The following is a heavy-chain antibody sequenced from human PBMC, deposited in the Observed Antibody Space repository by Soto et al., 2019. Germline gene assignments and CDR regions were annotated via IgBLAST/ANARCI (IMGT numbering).Heavy chain of an antibody. CDR2: ISSTSSYI. V-gene: IGHV3-21*01. CDR3: ARGARIAVTGTADY. J-gene: IGHJ4*02. D-gene: IGHD6-19*01. Sequence: EVQLVESGGGLVEPGGSLRLSCAASGFTFSSYSMNWVRQAPEKGLEWVSSISSTSSYIFYADSLKGRFTISRDNARKSLYLQMDSLRAEDTAVYYCARGARIAVTGTADYWGPGTLVTVSS. CDR1: GFTFSSYS.